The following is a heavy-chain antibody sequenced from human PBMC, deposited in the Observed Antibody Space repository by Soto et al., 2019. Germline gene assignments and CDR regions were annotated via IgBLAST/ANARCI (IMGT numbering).Heavy chain of an antibody. CDR3: AKLGYSSSWLYYYYGMDV. Sequence: GGSLRLSCAASGFTFSSYGMHWVRQAPGKGLEWVAVISYDGSNKYYADSVKGRFTISRDNSKNTLYLQMNSLGAEDTAVYYCAKLGYSSSWLYYYYGMDVWGQGTTVTVSS. D-gene: IGHD6-13*01. CDR1: GFTFSSYG. J-gene: IGHJ6*02. V-gene: IGHV3-30*18. CDR2: ISYDGSNK.